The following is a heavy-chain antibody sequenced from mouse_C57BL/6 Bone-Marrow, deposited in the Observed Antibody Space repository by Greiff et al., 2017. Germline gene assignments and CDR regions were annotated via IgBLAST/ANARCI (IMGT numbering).Heavy chain of an antibody. CDR2: INPNNGGT. V-gene: IGHV1-26*01. CDR3: ARAPLYYGSSPDY. Sequence: EVQLQQSGPELVKPGASVKISCKASGYTFTDYYMNWVKQSHGKSLEWIGDINPNNGGTSYNQKFKGKATLTVDKSSSTAYMELRSLTSEDSAVYYGARAPLYYGSSPDYWGQGTTLTVSS. J-gene: IGHJ2*01. D-gene: IGHD1-1*01. CDR1: GYTFTDYY.